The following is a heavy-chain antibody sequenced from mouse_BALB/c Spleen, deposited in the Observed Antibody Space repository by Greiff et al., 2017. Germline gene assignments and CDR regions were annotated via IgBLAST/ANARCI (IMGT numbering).Heavy chain of an antibody. J-gene: IGHJ2*01. CDR3: AREYGNYVRYFDY. CDR1: GFTFSDYG. Sequence: VQLKESGGGLVQPGGSRKLSCAASGFTFSDYGMAWVRQAPGKGPEWVAFISNLAYSIYYADTVTGRFTISRENAKNTLYLEMSSLRSEDTAMYYCAREYGNYVRYFDYWGQGTTLTVSS. CDR2: ISNLAYSI. V-gene: IGHV5-15*02. D-gene: IGHD2-10*02.